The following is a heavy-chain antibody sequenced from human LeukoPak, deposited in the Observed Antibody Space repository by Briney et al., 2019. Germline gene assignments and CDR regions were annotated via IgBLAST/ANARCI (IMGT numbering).Heavy chain of an antibody. J-gene: IGHJ2*01. CDR1: GFTVSSNY. V-gene: IGHV3-66*02. CDR3: ARPSLSWYFDL. Sequence: PGGSLRLSCAASGFTVSSNYMSWVRQAPGKGLEWVSVIYSGGSTYYADSVKGRFTISRDNSKNTLYLQMNSLRTEDTAVYYCARPSLSWYFDLWGRGTLVTVSS. CDR2: IYSGGST. D-gene: IGHD2-2*01.